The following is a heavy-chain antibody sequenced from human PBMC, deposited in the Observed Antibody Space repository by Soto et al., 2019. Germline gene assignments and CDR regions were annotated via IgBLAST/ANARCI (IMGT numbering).Heavy chain of an antibody. CDR1: GYTXTSYD. CDR3: ARKSYSYGYLLGYYYYGMDV. CDR2: MNPNSCNT. Sequence: GXSXKVSYKATGYTXTSYDINLVRQATGQGLEWIGWMNPNSCNTGYAQKFQGRVTMTRNTSISTAYMELSSLRSEDTAVYYCARKSYSYGYLLGYYYYGMDVWGQGTTVTVSS. V-gene: IGHV1-8*01. D-gene: IGHD5-18*01. J-gene: IGHJ6*02.